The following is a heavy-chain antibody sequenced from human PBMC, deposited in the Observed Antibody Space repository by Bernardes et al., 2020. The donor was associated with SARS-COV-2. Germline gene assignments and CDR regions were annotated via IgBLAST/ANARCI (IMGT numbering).Heavy chain of an antibody. CDR1: GGSVNYYH. CDR2: VFYSGST. V-gene: IGHV4-59*02. Sequence: SETLSLTCTVTGGSVNYYHWTWIRQSPGKGLEWIGYVFYSGSTKYNPSLKSRVTISIDTSKNHFSLTLTSVTAADTAVYYCARRLSFGYSASWYEPVVYDYWGQSIRVTVSS. CDR3: ARRLSFGYSASWYEPVVYDY. J-gene: IGHJ4*02. D-gene: IGHD6-13*01.